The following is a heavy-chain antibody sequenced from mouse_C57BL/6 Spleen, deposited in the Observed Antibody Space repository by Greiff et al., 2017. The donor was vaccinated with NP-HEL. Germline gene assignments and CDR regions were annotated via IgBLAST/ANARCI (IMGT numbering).Heavy chain of an antibody. V-gene: IGHV1-80*01. CDR2: IYPGDGDT. J-gene: IGHJ1*03. D-gene: IGHD1-1*01. CDR1: GYAFSSYW. Sequence: QVQLQQSGAELVKPGASVKISCKASGYAFSSYWMNWVKQRPGKGLEWIGQIYPGDGDTNYNGKFKGKATLTADKSSSTAYMQLSSLTSADSAVYFCARRDSFITTVEGYFDVWGTGTTVTVSS. CDR3: ARRDSFITTVEGYFDV.